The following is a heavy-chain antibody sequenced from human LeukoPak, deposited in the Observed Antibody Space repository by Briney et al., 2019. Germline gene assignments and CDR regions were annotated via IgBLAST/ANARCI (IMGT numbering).Heavy chain of an antibody. V-gene: IGHV1-69*05. CDR3: AREEDYYDSSGSPRSWFDP. CDR1: GGTFSSYA. J-gene: IGHJ5*02. D-gene: IGHD3-22*01. Sequence: SVKVSCKASGGTFSSYAISWARQAPGQGLEWMGRIIPIFGTANYAQKFQGRVTITTDESTSTAYMELSSLRSEDTAVYYCAREEDYYDSSGSPRSWFDPWGQGTLATVSS. CDR2: IIPIFGTA.